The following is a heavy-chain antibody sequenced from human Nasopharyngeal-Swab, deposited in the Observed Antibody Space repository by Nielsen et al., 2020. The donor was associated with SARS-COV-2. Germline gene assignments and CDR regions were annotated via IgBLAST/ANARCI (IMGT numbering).Heavy chain of an antibody. V-gene: IGHV4-30-2*01. CDR3: ARDRGSNYGMDV. D-gene: IGHD6-13*01. J-gene: IGHJ6*02. CDR2: IYHSGST. CDR1: GGSISSGGYS. Sequence: SETLSLTCAVSGGSISSGGYSWSWIRQPPGKGLEWIGYIYHSGSTYYNPSLKSRVTISVDRSKNQFSLKLSSVTAADTAVYFCARDRGSNYGMDVWGHGTTVTVSS.